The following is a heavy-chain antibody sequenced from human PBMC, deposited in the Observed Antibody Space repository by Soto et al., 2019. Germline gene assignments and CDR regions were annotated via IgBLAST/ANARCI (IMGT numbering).Heavy chain of an antibody. V-gene: IGHV1-69*13. J-gene: IGHJ6*02. CDR2: TIPILGTA. CDR3: ASGNALDI. CDR1: GGTFSSFA. Sequence: SVKVSCKAPGGTFSSFAINCVRQAPGQGPEWMGGTIPILGTANYAQKFQGRVTIIAYETTNTASLELNSLRSEDTAVYYCASGNALDIWGQGTTVTVSS.